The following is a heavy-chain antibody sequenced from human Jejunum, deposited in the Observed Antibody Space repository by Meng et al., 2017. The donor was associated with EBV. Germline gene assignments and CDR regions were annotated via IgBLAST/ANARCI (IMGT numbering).Heavy chain of an antibody. CDR2: INTRGGTT. CDR3: ARTFGDYDAFDY. D-gene: IGHD4-17*01. V-gene: IGHV1-46*01. Sequence: GQLGHSGAEVKKPGASVKVSCKASGYTFTTYFLHWVRQAPGQGLEWMGRINTRGGTTTYAQGFQGRVTMSRDTSTGTVYMDLSGLTSEDTAMYYCARTFGDYDAFDYWGQGTLVTVSS. CDR1: GYTFTTYF. J-gene: IGHJ4*02.